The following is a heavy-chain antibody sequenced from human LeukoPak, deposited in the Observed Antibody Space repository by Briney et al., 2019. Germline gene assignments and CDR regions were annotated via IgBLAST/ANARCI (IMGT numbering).Heavy chain of an antibody. CDR3: ATEAMGGTLHH. CDR1: GGSVNSSSYY. D-gene: IGHD1-26*01. J-gene: IGHJ1*01. Sequence: SSETLSLTCTVSGGSVNSSSYYWDWIRQPPGKGLEWVTSIYYSGSTYYNPSLKSRVTISLDTSKNQFSLKLTSVTAADTAVYYCATEAMGGTLHHWGQGTLVTVSS. V-gene: IGHV4-39*07. CDR2: IYYSGST.